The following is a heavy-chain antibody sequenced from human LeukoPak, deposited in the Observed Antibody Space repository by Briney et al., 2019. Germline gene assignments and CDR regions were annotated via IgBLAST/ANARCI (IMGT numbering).Heavy chain of an antibody. J-gene: IGHJ4*02. V-gene: IGHV4-39*01. CDR1: GGSISSSSYY. D-gene: IGHD3-9*01. Sequence: PSETLSLTCTVSGGSISSSSYYWGWIRQPPGKGLEWIGSIYYSGSTYYNPSLKSRVTISVDTSKNQFSLKLSSVTAADTAVYYCATKTSEYFDWLFPFDYWGQGTLVTVSS. CDR3: ATKTSEYFDWLFPFDY. CDR2: IYYSGST.